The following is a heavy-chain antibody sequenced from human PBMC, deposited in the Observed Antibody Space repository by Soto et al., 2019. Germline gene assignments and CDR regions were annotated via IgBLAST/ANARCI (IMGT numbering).Heavy chain of an antibody. D-gene: IGHD2-15*01. CDR3: ARGTRLRYCSGGSCHSWFAS. Sequence: ASVKVSCQASGYTFTRYGISWVRQAPGHGLEWMGWISAYNGNTNYAQKLQGRVTMTTDTSTSTAYMELRSLRSDDTAVYYCARGTRLRYCSGGSCHSWFASWGQGTLVTVSS. CDR1: GYTFTRYG. CDR2: ISAYNGNT. V-gene: IGHV1-18*01. J-gene: IGHJ5*01.